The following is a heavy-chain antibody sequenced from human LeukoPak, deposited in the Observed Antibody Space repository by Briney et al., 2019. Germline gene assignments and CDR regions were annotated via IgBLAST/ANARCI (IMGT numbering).Heavy chain of an antibody. J-gene: IGHJ3*02. Sequence: ASVKVSCKASGYTFISLDINWVRQATGQGLEWMGWMNPNSGNTGYAQKFQGRVTITRNTSISTAYMELSSLRSEDTAVYYCASSTGPILRVDSAFDIWGQGTMVTVSS. CDR2: MNPNSGNT. CDR1: GYTFISLD. CDR3: ASSTGPILRVDSAFDI. V-gene: IGHV1-8*01. D-gene: IGHD3-3*01.